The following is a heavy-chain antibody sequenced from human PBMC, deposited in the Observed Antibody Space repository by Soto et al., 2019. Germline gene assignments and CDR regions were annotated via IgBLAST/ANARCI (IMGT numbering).Heavy chain of an antibody. D-gene: IGHD4-4*01. CDR2: ISYDGSNK. Sequence: GGSLRLSCSASGFTFSSYGMHWVRQAPGKGLEWVAVISYDGSNKYYADSVKGRFTISRDNSKNTLYLQMNSLRAEDTAVYYCAKGVLDTVTSDYFDYWGQGTLVTVSS. CDR3: AKGVLDTVTSDYFDY. CDR1: GFTFSSYG. J-gene: IGHJ4*02. V-gene: IGHV3-30*18.